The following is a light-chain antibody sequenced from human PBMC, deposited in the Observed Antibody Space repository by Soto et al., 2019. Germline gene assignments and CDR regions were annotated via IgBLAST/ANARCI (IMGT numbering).Light chain of an antibody. CDR1: QSVSSY. J-gene: IGKJ1*01. CDR3: QQYRSWPRT. Sequence: EIVLTQSPGTLSLSPGERATLSCRASQSVSSYLAWYQQKPGQAPRLLIYDASTRATGIPARFSGRGAGAEFTLTISSLQSEDFAVYYCQQYRSWPRTVGQGTKVDIK. CDR2: DAS. V-gene: IGKV3D-15*01.